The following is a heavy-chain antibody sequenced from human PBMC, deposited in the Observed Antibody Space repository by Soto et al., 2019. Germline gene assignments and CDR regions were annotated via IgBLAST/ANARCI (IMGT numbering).Heavy chain of an antibody. CDR2: ISYDGSNK. V-gene: IGHV3-30*18. CDR3: AKLVPSIRITMIVDDY. J-gene: IGHJ4*02. D-gene: IGHD3-22*01. Sequence: GGSLRLSCAASGFTFSSYGMHWVRQAPGKGLEWVAVISYDGSNKYYADSVKGRFTISRDNSKNTLYLQMNSLRAEDTAVYYCAKLVPSIRITMIVDDYWGQGTLVTVSS. CDR1: GFTFSSYG.